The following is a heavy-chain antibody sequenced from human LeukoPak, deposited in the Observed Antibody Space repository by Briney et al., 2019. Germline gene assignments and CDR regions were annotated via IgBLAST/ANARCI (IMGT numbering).Heavy chain of an antibody. CDR1: GTAISTYF. Sequence: SETLSLTCDISGTAISTYFWTWIRQSPTKGLEWIGYFYHNGGTSYNPSLRSRVTISVDSSQKRLSLQVTSMTAADTAIYYCAGGRMGRYYDHWGQGTLVAVSS. V-gene: IGHV4-59*08. J-gene: IGHJ4*02. D-gene: IGHD1-26*01. CDR3: AGGRMGRYYDH. CDR2: FYHNGGT.